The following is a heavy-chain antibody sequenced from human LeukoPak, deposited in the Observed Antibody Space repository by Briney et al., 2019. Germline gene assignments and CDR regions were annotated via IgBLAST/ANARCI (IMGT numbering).Heavy chain of an antibody. CDR1: GYTFTSYA. D-gene: IGHD1-26*01. CDR3: AREAESGSYYYYYYMDV. J-gene: IGHJ6*03. CDR2: INTNTGNP. Sequence: ASVKVSCKASGYTFTSYAMNWVRQAPGQGLEWMGGINTNTGNPTYAQGFTGRFVFSLDTSVSTAYLQISSLKAEDTAVYYCAREAESGSYYYYYYMDVWGKGTTVTVSS. V-gene: IGHV7-4-1*02.